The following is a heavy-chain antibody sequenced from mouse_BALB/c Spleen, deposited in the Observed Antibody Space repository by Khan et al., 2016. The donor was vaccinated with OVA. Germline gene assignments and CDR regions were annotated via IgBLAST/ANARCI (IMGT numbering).Heavy chain of an antibody. CDR1: GYSITSDYA. Sequence: VQLKESGPGLVKPSQSQSLTCTVTGYSITSDYAWNWIRQFPGNKLEWMGHISYSGNTKYNPSLKSRISITRDTSKNQFFLQLNSVTTEDTATYYCARIYGGDFDYWGQGTTLTVSS. J-gene: IGHJ2*01. CDR3: ARIYGGDFDY. CDR2: ISYSGNT. D-gene: IGHD1-1*01. V-gene: IGHV3-2*02.